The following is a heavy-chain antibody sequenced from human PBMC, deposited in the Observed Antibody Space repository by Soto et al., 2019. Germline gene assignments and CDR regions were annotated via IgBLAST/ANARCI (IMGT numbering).Heavy chain of an antibody. D-gene: IGHD5-18*01. CDR2: FDPEDDET. V-gene: IGHV1-24*01. J-gene: IGHJ6*02. CDR1: GNTLTESP. CDR3: LSFRWGGAMVRFYYYGMDV. Sequence: ASVKVSCKVSGNTLTESPMHWVRQAPGKGLEWMGGFDPEDDETIYAQKFQGRVTMTEDTSTDTAYMELSSLRSEDSAVYYCLSFRWGGAMVRFYYYGMDVWGQGTTVTVSS.